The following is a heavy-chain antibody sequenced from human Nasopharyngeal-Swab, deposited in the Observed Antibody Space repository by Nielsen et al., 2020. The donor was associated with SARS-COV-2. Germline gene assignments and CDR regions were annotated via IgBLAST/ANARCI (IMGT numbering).Heavy chain of an antibody. CDR3: AIPYSSGWYGDYGLDV. Sequence: GGSLRLSCAASGFTSSSYWMHWVRQAPGKGLVWVSRINSDGISTTYADSVKGRFTISRDNAKNTLYLQMNSLRAEDTAVYYCAIPYSSGWYGDYGLDVWGQGTTVTVSS. J-gene: IGHJ6*02. CDR1: GFTSSSYW. D-gene: IGHD6-19*01. CDR2: INSDGIST. V-gene: IGHV3-74*01.